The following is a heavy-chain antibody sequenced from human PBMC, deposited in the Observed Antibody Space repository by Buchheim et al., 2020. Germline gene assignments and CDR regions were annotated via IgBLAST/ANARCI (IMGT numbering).Heavy chain of an antibody. CDR2: INDSGST. Sequence: QVQLQQRGAGLLKPLETLSLTCAVSVGSLRGHFWSWIRQSPGKGLEWIGEINDSGSTTYKPSLKSRLLISVDTSKNEISLNLSSVTAADTAVYFCAREGGTISYYLDSWGQGT. J-gene: IGHJ4*02. CDR1: VGSLRGHF. CDR3: AREGGTISYYLDS. D-gene: IGHD3-10*01. V-gene: IGHV4-34*02.